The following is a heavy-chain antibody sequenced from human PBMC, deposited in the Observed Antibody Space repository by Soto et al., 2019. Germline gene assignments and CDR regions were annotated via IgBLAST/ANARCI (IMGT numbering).Heavy chain of an antibody. D-gene: IGHD6-6*01. CDR2: IIPIFGTA. J-gene: IGHJ4*02. Sequence: GASVKVSCKSSAGTFSSYAISWVQQVPGQGLEWMGGIIPIFGTANYAQKFQGRVTITADKSTSTAYMELSSLRSEDTAVDYCARAMSYSSSSSFDYWGQGTLVTVSS. V-gene: IGHV1-69*06. CDR3: ARAMSYSSSSSFDY. CDR1: AGTFSSYA.